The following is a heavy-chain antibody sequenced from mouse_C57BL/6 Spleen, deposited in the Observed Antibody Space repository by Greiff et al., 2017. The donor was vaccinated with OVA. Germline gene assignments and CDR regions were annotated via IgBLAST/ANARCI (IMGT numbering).Heavy chain of an antibody. J-gene: IGHJ4*01. D-gene: IGHD2-4*01. CDR3: EKCWDYDDYYAMDY. V-gene: IGHV1-55*01. Sequence: QVQLQQPGAELVKPGASVKMSCKASGYTFTSYWITWVKQRPGQGLEWIGDIYPGSGSTNYNEKFKSKATLTVDTSSSTAYMQLSSLTSEDSAVYYCEKCWDYDDYYAMDYWGQGTSVTVSS. CDR1: GYTFTSYW. CDR2: IYPGSGST.